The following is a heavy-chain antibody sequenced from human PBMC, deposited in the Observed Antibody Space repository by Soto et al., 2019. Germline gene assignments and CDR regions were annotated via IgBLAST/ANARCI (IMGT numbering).Heavy chain of an antibody. V-gene: IGHV4-39*02. J-gene: IGHJ3*02. Sequence: QLQLQESGPGLVKPSETLSLTCTVSGGSISSSSYYWGWIRQPPGKGLEWIGSIYYSGSTYYNPSLKSRVTIAVDTSKNQVSLKLSAVTAADTAVYYCARDVDTAMVSDAFDIWGQGTMVTVSS. CDR3: ARDVDTAMVSDAFDI. CDR1: GGSISSSSYY. CDR2: IYYSGST. D-gene: IGHD5-18*01.